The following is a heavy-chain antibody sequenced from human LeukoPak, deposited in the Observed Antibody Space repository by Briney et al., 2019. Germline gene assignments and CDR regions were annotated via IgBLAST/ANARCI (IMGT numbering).Heavy chain of an antibody. V-gene: IGHV3-23*01. CDR3: AKESGRIAVAGFAFDY. Sequence: GSLSLSCAASGFTFSGYYMTWVRRAPGTGLEWVSAISGSGGTTYFADSVKGRFTISRDNSRDTLYLQMNSLRAEDTAVYYCAKESGRIAVAGFAFDYWGQGTLVTVSS. D-gene: IGHD6-19*01. J-gene: IGHJ4*02. CDR1: GFTFSGYY. CDR2: ISGSGGTT.